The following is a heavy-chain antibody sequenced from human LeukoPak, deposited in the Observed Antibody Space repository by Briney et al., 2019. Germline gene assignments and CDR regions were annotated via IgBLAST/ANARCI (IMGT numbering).Heavy chain of an antibody. CDR1: GFTFSSYG. CDR3: AKAVPKAVVTPSFDY. J-gene: IGHJ4*02. Sequence: GGSLRLSCTASGFTFSSYGMSWVRQAPGKGLEWVSAISGSAVSTYYADSVKGRFTISRDNSKNTLYLQMNSLRVEDTAVYYCAKAVPKAVVTPSFDYWGQGTLVTVSS. CDR2: ISGSAVST. D-gene: IGHD4-23*01. V-gene: IGHV3-23*01.